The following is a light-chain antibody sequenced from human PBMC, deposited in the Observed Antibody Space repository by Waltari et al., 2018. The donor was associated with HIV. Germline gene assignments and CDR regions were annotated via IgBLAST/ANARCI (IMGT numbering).Light chain of an antibody. CDR1: AANIGAGYV. CDR2: GNS. J-gene: IGLJ3*02. V-gene: IGLV1-40*01. Sequence: QSVLTQPPSLSGAPGQRVAISCSVIAANIGAGYVVWWYQQLPGRAPKVLIYGNSNRPSGVPDRFSGSKSGTSASLAITGLQAEDEADYYCQSYDSTLTGWVFGGGTVLTVL. CDR3: QSYDSTLTGWV.